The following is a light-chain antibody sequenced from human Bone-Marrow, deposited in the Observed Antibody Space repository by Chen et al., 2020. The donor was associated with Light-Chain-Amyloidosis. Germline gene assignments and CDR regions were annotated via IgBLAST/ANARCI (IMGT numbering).Light chain of an antibody. CDR3: AAWDGSMSAYV. CDR1: SSNIGITY. J-gene: IGLJ1*01. Sequence: QSALTHPPSASGTPGPMVTISCPGASSNIGITYVYWYHHDPGATPNLLILKNNQRPSGVADRFSAYKSGTSAVLPISWLRSDDEADYYCAAWDGSMSAYVFGPGTKVIVL. V-gene: IGLV1-47*01. CDR2: KNN.